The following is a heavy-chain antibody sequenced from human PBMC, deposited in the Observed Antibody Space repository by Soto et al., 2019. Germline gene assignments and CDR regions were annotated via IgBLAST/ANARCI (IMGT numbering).Heavy chain of an antibody. V-gene: IGHV3-30*04. J-gene: IGHJ4*02. D-gene: IGHD2-15*01. CDR1: GFTFSSYF. Sequence: QVQLVESGGGVVQPGRSLRLSCAASGFTFSSYFMHWLRQASGKGLEWVAVISHDGSNRFYADSVKGRFTISRDNSKNTLYLQMNSLRAEDTAVYYCARGRSGQWSPGGYWGQGTLVTVSS. CDR2: ISHDGSNR. CDR3: ARGRSGQWSPGGY.